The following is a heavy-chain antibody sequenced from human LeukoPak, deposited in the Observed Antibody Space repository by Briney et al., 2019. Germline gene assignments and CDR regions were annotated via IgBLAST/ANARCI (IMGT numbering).Heavy chain of an antibody. CDR2: IKQDGSEK. CDR3: AKDRYYSSSWYPHDY. V-gene: IGHV3-7*03. D-gene: IGHD6-13*01. Sequence: GGSLRLSCAASGFTFSSYWMSWVRQAPGKGLEWVANIKQDGSEKYYVDSVKGRFTISRDNSKNTLYLQMNSLRAEDTAVYYCAKDRYYSSSWYPHDYWGQGTLVTVSS. CDR1: GFTFSSYW. J-gene: IGHJ4*02.